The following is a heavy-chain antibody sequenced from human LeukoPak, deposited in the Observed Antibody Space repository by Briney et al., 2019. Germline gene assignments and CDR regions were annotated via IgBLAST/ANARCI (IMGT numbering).Heavy chain of an antibody. V-gene: IGHV5-51*01. CDR3: ARQWFGELSDYFDY. D-gene: IGHD3-10*01. CDR2: IYPGDSDT. Sequence: GESLQISCKGSGYRFTSYWIGWVRPMPGKGLEWMGIIYPGDSDTRYSPSFQGQVTISADKSISTAYLQWSSLKASDTAMYYCARQWFGELSDYFDYWGQGTLVTVSS. CDR1: GYRFTSYW. J-gene: IGHJ4*02.